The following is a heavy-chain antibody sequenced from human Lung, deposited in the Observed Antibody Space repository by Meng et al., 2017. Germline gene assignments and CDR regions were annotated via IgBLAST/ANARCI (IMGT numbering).Heavy chain of an antibody. CDR2: ISAYSGYT. J-gene: IGHJ4*02. CDR3: ARNSSSSVVDY. Sequence: QVQLVQSGAEVKKPWASVNVSCKASGYSFTCCGISWVRQAPGQGLEWLGWISAYSGYTNYAQKLQGRVTMTTDTSTSTAYMELRSLSSDDTALYYCARNSSSSVVDYWGQGTLVTVSS. V-gene: IGHV1-18*01. CDR1: GYSFTCCG. D-gene: IGHD6-6*01.